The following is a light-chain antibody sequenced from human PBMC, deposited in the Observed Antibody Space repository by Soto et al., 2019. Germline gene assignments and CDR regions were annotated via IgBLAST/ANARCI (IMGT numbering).Light chain of an antibody. J-gene: IGLJ2*01. CDR2: DVS. CDR1: SSDVGGYNY. CDR3: CSYAGSYIFVV. V-gene: IGLV2-11*01. Sequence: QSVLTQPRSVSGSPGQSVTISCTGTSSDVGGYNYVSWYQQHPGKAPKVMIYDVSKRPSGVPDRFSGSKSGNTASLTISGLQAEDEADYYCCSYAGSYIFVVFGGGTQLTVL.